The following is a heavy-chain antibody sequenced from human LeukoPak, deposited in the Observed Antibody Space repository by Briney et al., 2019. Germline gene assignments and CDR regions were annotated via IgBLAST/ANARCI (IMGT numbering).Heavy chain of an antibody. CDR2: ISAYDGNI. J-gene: IGHJ4*02. D-gene: IGHD3-10*01. CDR3: ARMGDYYLVSFFDY. V-gene: IGHV1-18*01. CDR1: GYTFTIYG. Sequence: ASVTVSFTSSGYTFTIYGFSWGRHAPGQGLERMGWISAYDGNIKYAQKFQGRVTLTTDTSTSTVYMELRSLRSDDTAVYYCARMGDYYLVSFFDYWGQGTLVTVSS.